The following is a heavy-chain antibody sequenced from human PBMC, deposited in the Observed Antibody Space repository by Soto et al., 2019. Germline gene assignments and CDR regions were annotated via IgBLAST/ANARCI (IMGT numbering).Heavy chain of an antibody. CDR3: ARDHCSSTSCFYDNYYYYYVMDV. CDR1: GYTFTSYA. CDR2: INAGNGNT. D-gene: IGHD2-2*01. J-gene: IGHJ6*02. Sequence: ASVKVSCKASGYTFTSYAMHWVRQAPGQRLEWMGWINAGNGNTKYSQKFQGRVTITRDTSASTAYMELSSLRSEDTAVYYCARDHCSSTSCFYDNYYYYYVMDVWGQGTTVTVSS. V-gene: IGHV1-3*01.